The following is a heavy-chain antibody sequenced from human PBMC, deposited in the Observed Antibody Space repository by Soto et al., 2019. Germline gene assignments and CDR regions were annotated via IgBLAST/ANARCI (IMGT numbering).Heavy chain of an antibody. CDR2: IFNSGTT. CDR3: ALALGPTTGLDY. D-gene: IGHD1-26*01. J-gene: IGHJ4*02. Sequence: QVQLQESGPGLVKPSQTLSLTCSVSGASTVSHYHWTWIRQPPGKGLEWMGYIFNSGTTFYNPSPTSRLSISMDMSGNHFSLELRSVTAADTAVYYCALALGPTTGLDYWGQGPLVTVSS. V-gene: IGHV4-31*02. CDR1: GASTVSHYH.